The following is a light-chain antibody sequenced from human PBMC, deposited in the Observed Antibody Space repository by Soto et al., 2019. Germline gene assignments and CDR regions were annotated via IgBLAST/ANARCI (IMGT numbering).Light chain of an antibody. CDR2: DVS. V-gene: IGLV2-14*03. Sequence: QSALTQPASVSGSPGQSITISCTGTSSDVGGYNYVSWYQQHPGKAPKVMIYDVSKRPSGISNRFSGSKSGNTASLTISGLQVEDEADYYCSSYISGSTRVVFGGGTQLTVL. J-gene: IGLJ2*01. CDR1: SSDVGGYNY. CDR3: SSYISGSTRVV.